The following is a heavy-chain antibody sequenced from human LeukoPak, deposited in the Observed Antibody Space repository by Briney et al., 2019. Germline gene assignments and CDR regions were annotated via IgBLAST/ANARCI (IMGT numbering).Heavy chain of an antibody. D-gene: IGHD1-26*01. Sequence: GGSLTLSCAASGFIFSSSWMSWVRQAPGKGLEWVANIKEDGNQKYYVEYVKGRFTISTDNAKSSLYLQMNSLRTEDTAVYYCAKGYGWEASYYYYYMDVWGKGTTVTFSS. J-gene: IGHJ6*03. CDR1: GFIFSSSW. CDR2: IKEDGNQK. CDR3: AKGYGWEASYYYYYMDV. V-gene: IGHV3-7*01.